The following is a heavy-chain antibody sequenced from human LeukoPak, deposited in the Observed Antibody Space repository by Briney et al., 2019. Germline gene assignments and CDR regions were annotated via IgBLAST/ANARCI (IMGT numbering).Heavy chain of an antibody. CDR3: TRPVEERGAYAFDI. J-gene: IGHJ3*02. D-gene: IGHD3-16*01. V-gene: IGHV1-69*05. CDR2: IIPIFGTA. Sequence: SVKVSCKASGGTFSSYAISWVRQAPGQGLEWMGGIIPIFGTANYAQKFQGRVTITTDESTSTAYMELNSLKTEDTAVYYCTRPVEERGAYAFDIWGQGIMVTVSS. CDR1: GGTFSSYA.